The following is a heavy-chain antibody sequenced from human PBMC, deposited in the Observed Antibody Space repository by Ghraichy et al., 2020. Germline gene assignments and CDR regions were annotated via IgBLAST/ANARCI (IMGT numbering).Heavy chain of an antibody. V-gene: IGHV1-8*01. Sequence: ASVKVSCKASGYTFTSYDINWVRQATGQGLEWMGWMNPNSGNTGYAQKFQGRVTMTRNTSISTAYMELSSLRSEDTAVYYCARGTPSIRQQLVSEVHYYYYGMDVWGQGTTVTVSS. CDR2: MNPNSGNT. J-gene: IGHJ6*02. CDR3: ARGTPSIRQQLVSEVHYYYYGMDV. D-gene: IGHD6-13*01. CDR1: GYTFTSYD.